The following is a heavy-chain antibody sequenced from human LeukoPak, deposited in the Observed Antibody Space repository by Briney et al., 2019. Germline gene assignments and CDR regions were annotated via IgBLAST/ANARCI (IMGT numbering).Heavy chain of an antibody. CDR3: ASSDSSGYYRGQFDY. D-gene: IGHD3-22*01. CDR2: IRYDGSNK. J-gene: IGHJ4*02. CDR1: GFTFSSYG. Sequence: GGSLRLSCAASGFTFSSYGMHWVRQAPGKGLEWVAVIRYDGSNKYYADSVKGRFTISRDNSKNTLYLQMNSLRAEDTAVYYCASSDSSGYYRGQFDYWGQGTLVTVSS. V-gene: IGHV3-33*01.